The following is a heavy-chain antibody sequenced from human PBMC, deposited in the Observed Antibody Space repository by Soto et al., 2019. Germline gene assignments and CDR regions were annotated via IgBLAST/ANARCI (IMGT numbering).Heavy chain of an antibody. CDR2: ISTFHGNT. D-gene: IGHD6-13*01. V-gene: IGHV1-18*01. CDR1: GYTFSNIG. CDR3: TRDPPLSTLRNFDL. J-gene: IGHJ4*02. Sequence: ASVKVSCKASGYTFSNIGITWVRQAPGQGLEWMGWISTFHGNTDYAGKFQGRVTITTDTSTSTAYLELRSLRSDDTAGYYCTRDPPLSTLRNFDLWGQGTPVTVSS.